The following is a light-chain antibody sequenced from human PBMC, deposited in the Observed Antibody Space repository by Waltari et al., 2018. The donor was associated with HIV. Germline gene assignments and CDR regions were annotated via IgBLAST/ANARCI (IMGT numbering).Light chain of an antibody. CDR1: SVSVSASYF. Sequence: QTVVTQEPSFSVSPGETVTLTCVLRSVSVSASYFPRWYQQTPSQAQRMLIYGTNPPSSGVHCRSAGSILRNKAPPTITGDQEDEEADYCCVLYMSSNIWVFGGGTKLTVL. V-gene: IGLV8-61*01. CDR3: VLYMSSNIWV. J-gene: IGLJ3*02. CDR2: GTN.